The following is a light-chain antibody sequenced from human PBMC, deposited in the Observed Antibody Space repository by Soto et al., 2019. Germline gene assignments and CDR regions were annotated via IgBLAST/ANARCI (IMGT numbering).Light chain of an antibody. Sequence: EVVMTQSPATLSVSPVERATLSCRASQSVGSNLAWYQQKPAQAPRLLIYGVSTRATGTPARFSGSGSGTEFTLTISSVHSEDFAVYYCQQYNNWLQTFGQGTKVDIK. J-gene: IGKJ1*01. CDR3: QQYNNWLQT. CDR1: QSVGSN. CDR2: GVS. V-gene: IGKV3-15*01.